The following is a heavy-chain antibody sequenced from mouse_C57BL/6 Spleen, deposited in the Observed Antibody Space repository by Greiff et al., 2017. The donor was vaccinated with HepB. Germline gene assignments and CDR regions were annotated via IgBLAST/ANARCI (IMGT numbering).Heavy chain of an antibody. CDR1: GFTFSSYA. V-gene: IGHV5-9-1*02. CDR2: ISSGGDYI. D-gene: IGHD1-1*01. Sequence: EVQVVESGEGLVKPGGSLKLSCAASGFTFSSYAMSWVRQTPEKRLEWVAYISSGGDYIYYADTVKGRFTISRDNARNTLYLQMSSLKSEDTAMYYCTRDGNYYGSSHYFDYWGQGTTLTVSS. J-gene: IGHJ2*01. CDR3: TRDGNYYGSSHYFDY.